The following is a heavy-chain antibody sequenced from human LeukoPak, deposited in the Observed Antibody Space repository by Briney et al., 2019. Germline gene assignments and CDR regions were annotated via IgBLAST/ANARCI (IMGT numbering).Heavy chain of an antibody. CDR2: ISSSSSYI. Sequence: PGRSLRLSCAASGFTFSSYGMHWVRQAPGKGLEWVSSISSSSSYIYYADSVKGRFTISRDNAKNSLYLQMNSLRAEDTAVYYCARRYCSGGSCYYFDYWGQGTLVTVSS. V-gene: IGHV3-21*01. CDR3: ARRYCSGGSCYYFDY. CDR1: GFTFSSYG. J-gene: IGHJ4*02. D-gene: IGHD2-15*01.